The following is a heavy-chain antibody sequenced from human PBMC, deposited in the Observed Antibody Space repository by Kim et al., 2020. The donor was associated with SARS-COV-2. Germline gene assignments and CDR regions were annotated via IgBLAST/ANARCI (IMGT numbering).Heavy chain of an antibody. Sequence: SVKVSCKASGGTFSSYTISWVRQAPGQGLEWMGRIIPILGIANYAQKFQGRVTITADKSTSTAYMELSSLRSEDTAVYYCARDSEDSSGWADFDYWGQGTLVTVSS. CDR3: ARDSEDSSGWADFDY. CDR1: GGTFSSYT. J-gene: IGHJ4*02. CDR2: IIPILGIA. D-gene: IGHD6-19*01. V-gene: IGHV1-69*04.